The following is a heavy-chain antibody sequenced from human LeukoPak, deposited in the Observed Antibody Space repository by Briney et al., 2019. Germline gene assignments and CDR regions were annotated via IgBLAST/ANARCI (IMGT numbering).Heavy chain of an antibody. V-gene: IGHV3-21*01. CDR3: ARAPVVPSFDY. CDR2: ISSSSSYM. Sequence: GGSLRLSCAASGFTFSSYSMNWVRQAPGKGLEWVSSISSSSSYMYYADSVKGRFTISRDNAKNSLYLQMNSLRAEDTAVYYCARAPVVPSFDYWGQGTLVTVSS. J-gene: IGHJ4*02. D-gene: IGHD2-15*01. CDR1: GFTFSSYS.